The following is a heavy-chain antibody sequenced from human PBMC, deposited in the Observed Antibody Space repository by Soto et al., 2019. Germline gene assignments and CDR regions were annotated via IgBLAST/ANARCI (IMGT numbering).Heavy chain of an antibody. V-gene: IGHV5-10-1*04. Sequence: GESLKISCKGSGYSFTSYWSSWVRQMPGKGLEWMGRIDPSDSYTRYSPSFQGQVTISADKSISTAYLQWSSLKASDTAMYYCARSDTAMVTMPDYWGQGTLVTVSS. D-gene: IGHD5-18*01. CDR3: ARSDTAMVTMPDY. J-gene: IGHJ4*02. CDR1: GYSFTSYW. CDR2: IDPSDSYT.